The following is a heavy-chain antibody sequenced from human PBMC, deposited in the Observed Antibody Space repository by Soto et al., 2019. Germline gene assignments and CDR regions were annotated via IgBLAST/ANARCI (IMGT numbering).Heavy chain of an antibody. Sequence: QVQLQESGPGLVKPSQTLSLNCTVSGGSISSGGYYWNWIRQHPGKGLEWIGYIYYSGSTYYHPSLKSRINISVDTSKDQFSLKLSSVTAADTAVDYCARDWGYSYGSYYFDYWGQGTLVTVSS. CDR1: GGSISSGGYY. J-gene: IGHJ4*02. V-gene: IGHV4-31*03. CDR2: IYYSGST. CDR3: ARDWGYSYGSYYFDY. D-gene: IGHD5-18*01.